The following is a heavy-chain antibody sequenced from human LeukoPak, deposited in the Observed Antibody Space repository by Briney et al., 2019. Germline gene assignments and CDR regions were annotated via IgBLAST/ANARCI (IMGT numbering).Heavy chain of an antibody. Sequence: ASVKVSCKASGGTFSSYAISWVRRAPGQGLEWMGGIIPIFGTANYAQKFQGRVTITADESTSTAYMELSSLRSEDTAVYYCARDLSLIVVVPAAIFQRAWGYYGMDVWGQGTTVTVSS. V-gene: IGHV1-69*13. D-gene: IGHD2-2*01. CDR3: ARDLSLIVVVPAAIFQRAWGYYGMDV. CDR1: GGTFSSYA. CDR2: IIPIFGTA. J-gene: IGHJ6*02.